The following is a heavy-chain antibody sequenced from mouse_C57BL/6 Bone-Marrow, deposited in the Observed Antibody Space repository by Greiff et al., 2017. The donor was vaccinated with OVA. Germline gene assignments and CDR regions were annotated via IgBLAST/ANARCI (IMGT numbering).Heavy chain of an antibody. J-gene: IGHJ2*01. CDR1: GFTFSDYY. Sequence: EVKLVESEGGLVQPGSSMKLSCTASGFTFSDYYMAWVRQVPEKGLEWVANINSDGSSTYYLDSLKSRFIISRDNAKNILYLQMSSLKSEDTATDYCARDPSLTGGGYFDDWGQGTTLTVSS. CDR3: ARDPSLTGGGYFDD. CDR2: INSDGSST. V-gene: IGHV5-16*01. D-gene: IGHD4-1*01.